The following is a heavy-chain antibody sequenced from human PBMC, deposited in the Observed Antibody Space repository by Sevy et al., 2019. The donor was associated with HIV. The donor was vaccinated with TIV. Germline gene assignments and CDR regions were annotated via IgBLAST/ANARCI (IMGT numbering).Heavy chain of an antibody. D-gene: IGHD3-22*01. CDR3: ARDKLVVVDSYYFDY. Sequence: GGSLRLSCAASGFTFSSYSMNWVRQAPGKGLEWVSSINSRSNYIYYADSVKGRFTISRDNAKNPLYLQMNSLRAEDTAVYYCARDKLVVVDSYYFDYWGQGTWVTVSS. J-gene: IGHJ4*02. CDR2: INSRSNYI. CDR1: GFTFSSYS. V-gene: IGHV3-21*01.